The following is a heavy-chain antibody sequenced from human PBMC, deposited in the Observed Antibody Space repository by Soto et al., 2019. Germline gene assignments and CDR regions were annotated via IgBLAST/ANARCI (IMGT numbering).Heavy chain of an antibody. Sequence: QLQLQESGPGLVKPSETLSLTCTVSGGSIDKSNYFWGWIHQPPGKGLEWIGSILYSGTTSYNSSLKSRVTISVDTSKNHFSLKVTSVTAADTAVYYCARLGWGDGDSDYWGQGTLVTVSS. CDR2: ILYSGTT. CDR3: ARLGWGDGDSDY. J-gene: IGHJ4*02. D-gene: IGHD2-21*01. V-gene: IGHV4-39*02. CDR1: GGSIDKSNYF.